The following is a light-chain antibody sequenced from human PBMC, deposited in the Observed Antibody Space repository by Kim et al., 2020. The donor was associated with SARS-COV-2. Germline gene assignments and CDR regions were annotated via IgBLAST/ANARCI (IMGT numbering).Light chain of an antibody. CDR1: QSVSRY. CDR3: QQRSTWT. Sequence: LSLSPGERATLSCRASQSVSRYLAWYQQKPGQAPRLLIYDASNRAAGIPARCSGSGSGTDSTLTISSLEPEDFAVYYCQQRSTWTFGQGTKVDIK. V-gene: IGKV3-11*01. CDR2: DAS. J-gene: IGKJ1*01.